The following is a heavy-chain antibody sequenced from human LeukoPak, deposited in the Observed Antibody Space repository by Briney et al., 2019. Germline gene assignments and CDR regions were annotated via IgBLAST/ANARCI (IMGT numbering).Heavy chain of an antibody. CDR3: ARVAPLDYFDY. J-gene: IGHJ4*02. CDR2: ISAYNGNT. Sequence: ASVKVSCKASGYTFNNYDISWVRQAPGQGLEWMGWISAYNGNTNYAQKLQGRVTMTTDTSTSTAYMELRGLRSDDTAVYYCARVAPLDYFDYWGQGTLVTVSS. V-gene: IGHV1-18*01. CDR1: GYTFNNYD.